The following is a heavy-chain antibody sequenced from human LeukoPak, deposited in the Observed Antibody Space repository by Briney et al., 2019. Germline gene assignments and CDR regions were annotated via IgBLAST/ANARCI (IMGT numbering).Heavy chain of an antibody. D-gene: IGHD2-2*01. Sequence: SVTVSCTASGGTFSSYAISWVRQAPGQGLEWMGRIIPIFDIAKSAQKFQGRVTITADKSTSTAYMELSSLRTEETAVYYCARDACSSTSCYSYYYYYAMDVWGQGTTVTVSS. CDR1: GGTFSSYA. V-gene: IGHV1-69*04. J-gene: IGHJ6*02. CDR2: IIPIFDIA. CDR3: ARDACSSTSCYSYYYYYAMDV.